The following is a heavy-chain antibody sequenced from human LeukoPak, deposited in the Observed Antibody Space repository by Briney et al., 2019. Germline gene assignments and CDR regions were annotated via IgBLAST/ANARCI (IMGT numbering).Heavy chain of an antibody. V-gene: IGHV1-18*01. D-gene: IGHD5-18*01. J-gene: IGHJ4*02. CDR3: ARVPGYSYYFNWFDY. Sequence: ASVKVSCEASGYTFTSYGISWVRQAPGQGLEWMGWISAYNGNTNYAQKLQGRVTMTTDTSTSTAYMELRSLRSDDTAVYYCARVPGYSYYFNWFDYWGQGTLVTVSS. CDR2: ISAYNGNT. CDR1: GYTFTSYG.